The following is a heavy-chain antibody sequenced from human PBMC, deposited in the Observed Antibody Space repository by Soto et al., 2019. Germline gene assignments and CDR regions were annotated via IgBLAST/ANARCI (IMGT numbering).Heavy chain of an antibody. CDR2: IKQDGSEK. CDR1: EFSFNSYW. Sequence: EVQLVESGGGLVQPGGSLRLSCAASEFSFNSYWMNWVRQAPGKGVEWVANIKQDGSEKYYVDSVKGRFTISRDNAKNSLYLQMNILRAEDTAVYYCARGSSGWYEGEDYWGQGTLVFVSS. J-gene: IGHJ4*02. V-gene: IGHV3-7*01. D-gene: IGHD6-19*01. CDR3: ARGSSGWYEGEDY.